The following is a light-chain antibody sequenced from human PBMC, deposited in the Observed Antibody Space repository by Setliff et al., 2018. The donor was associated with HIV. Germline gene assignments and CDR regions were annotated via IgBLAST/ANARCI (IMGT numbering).Light chain of an antibody. CDR3: CSYVTGSTYV. Sequence: QSVLTQVASVSGSLGQSITISCTGTSNDVGGHNLVSWFRVDPGKAPKLIIFNVNLWASGVSHRFSASKSGNTASLTISGLQSEDEADYYCCSYVTGSTYVFGTGTKVTVL. CDR2: NVN. V-gene: IGLV2-23*02. J-gene: IGLJ1*01. CDR1: SNDVGGHNL.